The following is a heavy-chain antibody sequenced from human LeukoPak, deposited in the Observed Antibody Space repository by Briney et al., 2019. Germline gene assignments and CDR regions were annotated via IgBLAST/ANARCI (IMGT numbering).Heavy chain of an antibody. D-gene: IGHD6-19*01. Sequence: PSETLSLTCAVYGGSFSGYYWSWIRQPPGKGLEWIGEIYHSGSTNYNPSLKSRVTISVDTSKNQFSLKLSSVTAADTAVYYCARGTEQWRGPRIWFAPWGQGTLVTVSS. CDR3: ARGTEQWRGPRIWFAP. CDR2: IYHSGST. CDR1: GGSFSGYY. V-gene: IGHV4-34*01. J-gene: IGHJ5*02.